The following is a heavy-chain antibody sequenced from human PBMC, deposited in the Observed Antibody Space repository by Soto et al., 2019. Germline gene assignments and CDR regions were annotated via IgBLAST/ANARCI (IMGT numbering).Heavy chain of an antibody. J-gene: IGHJ5*02. CDR2: IIPIFCTA. CDR1: GGTFSNYA. D-gene: IGHD6-25*01. Sequence: QVQLVQSGAEVKKPGSSVKVSCKASGGTFSNYAITWVRQAPGQGLEWLGRIIPIFCTANYAQKFQGRVTITADESTTTAYKELNSLRSDETAVYYCAKDGGRDGYFGNWFDPWGQGTLVTVSS. V-gene: IGHV1-69*15. CDR3: AKDGGRDGYFGNWFDP.